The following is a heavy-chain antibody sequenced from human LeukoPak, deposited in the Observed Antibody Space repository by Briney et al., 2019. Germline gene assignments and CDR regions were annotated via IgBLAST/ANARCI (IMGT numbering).Heavy chain of an antibody. CDR3: AKDIGYSQTIDY. V-gene: IGHV3-43*02. CDR1: GFTFDDYA. Sequence: GGPLRLSCAASGFTFDDYAMHWVRQAPGKGLEWVSLISGDGGSTYYADSVKGRFTISRDNSKNSLYLQMNSLRTEDTALYYCAKDIGYSQTIDYWGQGTLVTVSS. J-gene: IGHJ4*02. CDR2: ISGDGGST. D-gene: IGHD5-18*01.